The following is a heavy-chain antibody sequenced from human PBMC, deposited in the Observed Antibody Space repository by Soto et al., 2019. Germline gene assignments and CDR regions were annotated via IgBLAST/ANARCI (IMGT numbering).Heavy chain of an antibody. CDR3: AIGPRMWLAGGGY. Sequence: SETLSLTCAVYGGSFSGYYWSWIRQPPGKGLEWLGEINHSGITDYNPSLKSRITISIDTSKKQFSLKLNSVTAADTAVYYCAIGPRMWLAGGGYWGQGTQVTVSS. D-gene: IGHD6-19*01. CDR2: INHSGIT. CDR1: GGSFSGYY. J-gene: IGHJ4*02. V-gene: IGHV4-34*01.